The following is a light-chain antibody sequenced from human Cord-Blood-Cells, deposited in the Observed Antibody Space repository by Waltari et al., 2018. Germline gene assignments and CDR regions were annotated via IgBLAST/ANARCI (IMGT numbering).Light chain of an antibody. V-gene: IGKV3-20*01. CDR2: GAS. Sequence: EIVLTQSPGTLSLSPGERATLSCRASQSVSSSYLAWYEQKPGQAPRLLSYGASSSATGIPARFSGSGSGTDFTLTISRLEPEDFAVYYCQQYGSSPFTFGPGTKVDIK. J-gene: IGKJ3*01. CDR1: QSVSSSY. CDR3: QQYGSSPFT.